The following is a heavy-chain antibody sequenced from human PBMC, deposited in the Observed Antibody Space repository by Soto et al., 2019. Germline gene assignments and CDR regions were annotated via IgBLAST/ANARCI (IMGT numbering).Heavy chain of an antibody. CDR1: GFTFSSYG. V-gene: IGHV3-30*18. Sequence: GGSLRLSCAASGFTFSSYGMHWVRQAPGKGLEWVAVISYDGSNKYYADSVKGRFTISRDNSKNTLYLQMNSLRAEDTAVYYCAKEQKTYYDFWSGPEGYYYYGMDVWGQGTKVTVSS. J-gene: IGHJ6*02. CDR3: AKEQKTYYDFWSGPEGYYYYGMDV. D-gene: IGHD3-3*01. CDR2: ISYDGSNK.